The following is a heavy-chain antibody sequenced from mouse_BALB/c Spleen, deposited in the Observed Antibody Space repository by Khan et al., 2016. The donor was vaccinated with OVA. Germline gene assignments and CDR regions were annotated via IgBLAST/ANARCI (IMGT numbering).Heavy chain of an antibody. CDR1: GSPFSSFG. D-gene: IGHD2-12*01. CDR2: IGSDSKTI. Sequence: EVELVESGGGLVQPGGSRKLSCEASGSPFSSFGMHWVRQAPEKGLEWVAYIGSDSKTIYYADTVKGRFTISRVDPKYSLVQQMTSLRSEDTAMYYCVSCRYWSWLASWGQGTLVTVSS. J-gene: IGHJ3*01. CDR3: VSCRYWSWLAS. V-gene: IGHV5-17*02.